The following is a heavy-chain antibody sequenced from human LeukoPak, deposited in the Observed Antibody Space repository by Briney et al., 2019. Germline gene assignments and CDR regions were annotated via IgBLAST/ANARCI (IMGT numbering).Heavy chain of an antibody. J-gene: IGHJ6*02. CDR1: GFTFSDYY. V-gene: IGHV3-11*01. CDR2: ISSSGSTI. Sequence: GGSLRLSCAASGFTFSDYYMSWIRQAPGKGLEWVSYISSSGSTIYYADSVKGRFTISRDNAKNSLYLQMNSLRAEDTAVYYCAREYRFGESNYYYYGMDVWGQGTTVTVSS. CDR3: AREYRFGESNYYYYGMDV. D-gene: IGHD3-10*01.